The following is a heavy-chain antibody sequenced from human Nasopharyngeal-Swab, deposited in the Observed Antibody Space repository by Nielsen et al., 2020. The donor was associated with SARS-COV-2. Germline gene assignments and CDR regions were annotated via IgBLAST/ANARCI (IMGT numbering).Heavy chain of an antibody. Sequence: ASVKVSCKASGYTFTSYYMHWVRQAPGQGLEWMGIINPSGGSTSYAQKFQGRVTMTRDTSTSTVYMELSSLRSEDTAVYYCTRDLTGILPFDYWGQGTLVTVSS. V-gene: IGHV1-46*01. CDR3: TRDLTGILPFDY. CDR1: GYTFTSYY. J-gene: IGHJ4*02. CDR2: INPSGGST. D-gene: IGHD1-1*01.